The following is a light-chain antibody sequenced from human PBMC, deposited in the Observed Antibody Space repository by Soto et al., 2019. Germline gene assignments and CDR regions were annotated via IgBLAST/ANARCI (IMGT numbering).Light chain of an antibody. V-gene: IGKV1-5*03. Sequence: DIQMTQSPSTLSASVGDRVTITCRASQSISSWLAWYQQKPGKAPKLLINKASSLESGVPSRFSGSGSGTGFTLTISSLQPDDFATYYCQHFNSYPWTFGQGTKVDIK. CDR1: QSISSW. J-gene: IGKJ1*01. CDR2: KAS. CDR3: QHFNSYPWT.